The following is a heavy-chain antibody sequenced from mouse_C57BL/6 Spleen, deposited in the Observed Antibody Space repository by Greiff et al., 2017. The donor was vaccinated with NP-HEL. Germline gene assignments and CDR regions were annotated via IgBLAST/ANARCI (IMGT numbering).Heavy chain of an antibody. V-gene: IGHV10-3*01. D-gene: IGHD1-1*01. CDR2: IRSKSSNYAT. J-gene: IGHJ4*01. Sequence: EVQLVESGGGLVQPKGSLKLSCAASGFTFNTYAMHWVRQAPGKGLEWVARIRSKSSNYATYYADSVKDRFTISRDDSQSMLYLQMNNLKTEDTAMYYCVKGGSSPQYYAMDYWGQGTSVTVSS. CDR1: GFTFNTYA. CDR3: VKGGSSPQYYAMDY.